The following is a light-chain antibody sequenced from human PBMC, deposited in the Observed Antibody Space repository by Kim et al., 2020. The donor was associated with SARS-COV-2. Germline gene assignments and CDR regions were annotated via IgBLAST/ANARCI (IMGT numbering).Light chain of an antibody. CDR1: SSNIGNNY. Sequence: QPVLTQPPSVSAAPGQKVIISCAGRSSNIGNNYVSWYQQFPGTAPKLLIYDNNKRPSGIPDRFSASKSGTSATLAITGLQTGDEADYYCGTWDDSLTAVLFGGGTQLTVL. J-gene: IGLJ7*01. CDR2: DNN. V-gene: IGLV1-51*01. CDR3: GTWDDSLTAVL.